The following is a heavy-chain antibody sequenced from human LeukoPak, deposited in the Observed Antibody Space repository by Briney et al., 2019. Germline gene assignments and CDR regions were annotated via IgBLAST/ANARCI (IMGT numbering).Heavy chain of an antibody. J-gene: IGHJ4*02. V-gene: IGHV1-69*13. Sequence: SVTVSYKASGGSFISYAISWVRQAPGQGLEWMGGIIPIFGTANYAQTFQGRVTITADESTSTAYMELSSLRSEDTAAYYCVHTRPYDSSGHIPEWGQGTLVTVSS. D-gene: IGHD3-22*01. CDR1: GGSFISYA. CDR3: VHTRPYDSSGHIPE. CDR2: IIPIFGTA.